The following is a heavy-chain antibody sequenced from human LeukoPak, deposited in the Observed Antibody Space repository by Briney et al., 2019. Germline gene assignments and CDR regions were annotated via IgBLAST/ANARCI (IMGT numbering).Heavy chain of an antibody. Sequence: PSETLSLTCSVSDDSISIYYWSWIRQPPGKGLEWIGYIDHTGSTNYNPSLKSRVTISVDTSKNQFSLKLSSVTAADTAVYYCARPGITKGWSGTFDIWGQGTMVTVSS. CDR1: DDSISIYY. J-gene: IGHJ3*02. D-gene: IGHD3-3*01. V-gene: IGHV4-59*12. CDR3: ARPGITKGWSGTFDI. CDR2: IDHTGST.